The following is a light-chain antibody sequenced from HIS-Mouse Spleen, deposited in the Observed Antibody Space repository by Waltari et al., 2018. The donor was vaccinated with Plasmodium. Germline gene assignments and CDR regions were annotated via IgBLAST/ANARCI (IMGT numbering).Light chain of an antibody. CDR2: EDS. Sequence: SYELTQPPSVSVSPGQTARITRSGAALPTKYAYWYQPKSGQAPVLALYEDSQRPSGIPERFSGSSSGTMATLTISGAQVEDEADYYCYSTDSSGNHRVFGGGTKLTVL. V-gene: IGLV3-10*01. CDR1: ALPTKY. CDR3: YSTDSSGNHRV. J-gene: IGLJ3*02.